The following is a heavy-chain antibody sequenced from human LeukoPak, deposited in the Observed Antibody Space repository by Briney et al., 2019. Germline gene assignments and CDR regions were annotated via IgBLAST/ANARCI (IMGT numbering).Heavy chain of an antibody. D-gene: IGHD3-10*01. CDR1: GGSISSSSYY. CDR3: ARMKGYYYGSGSPEFDY. Sequence: SETLSLTCTVSGGSISSSSYYWGWIRQPPGKGLEWIGSIYYSGSTYYNPSLKSRVTISVDTSKNQFSLKLSSVTAADTAVYYCARMKGYYYGSGSPEFDYWGQGTLVTVSS. CDR2: IYYSGST. J-gene: IGHJ4*02. V-gene: IGHV4-39*01.